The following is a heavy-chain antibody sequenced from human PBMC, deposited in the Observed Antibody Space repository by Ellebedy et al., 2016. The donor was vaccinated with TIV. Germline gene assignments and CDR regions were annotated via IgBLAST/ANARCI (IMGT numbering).Heavy chain of an antibody. J-gene: IGHJ3*02. CDR2: FDTEDGET. V-gene: IGHV1-24*01. D-gene: IGHD4-17*01. Sequence: AASVKVSCKVSGYTLTELSMHWVRQAPGKGLEWMGGFDTEDGETIYAQKFQGRVTMTEDTSTDTAYMELSSLRSEDTAVYYCATESLRSNNDAFDIWGQGTMVTVSS. CDR1: GYTLTELS. CDR3: ATESLRSNNDAFDI.